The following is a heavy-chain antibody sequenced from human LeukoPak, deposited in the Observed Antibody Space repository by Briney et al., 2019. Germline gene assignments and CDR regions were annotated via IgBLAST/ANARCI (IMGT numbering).Heavy chain of an antibody. D-gene: IGHD3-3*01. CDR1: GFTFSNYE. Sequence: GGSLRLSCAASGFTFSNYEMNWVRQAPGKGLEWVSYISSSGSTKYNADSVKGRFTISRDNAKNSLYLQMNSLRVEDTAVYYCARGYYGFWSGYSGYFDYWGQGTLVTVSS. V-gene: IGHV3-48*03. CDR2: ISSSGSTK. CDR3: ARGYYGFWSGYSGYFDY. J-gene: IGHJ4*02.